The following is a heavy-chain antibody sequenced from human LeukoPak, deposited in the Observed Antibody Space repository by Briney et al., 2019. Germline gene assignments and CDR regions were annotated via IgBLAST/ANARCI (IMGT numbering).Heavy chain of an antibody. CDR2: INPSGGST. CDR3: ARDLGPYCSSTSCQEYWFDP. D-gene: IGHD2-2*01. CDR1: GYTFTSYY. Sequence: ASVKVSCKTSGYTFTSYYMHWVRQAPGQGLEWMGIINPSGGSTSYAQKFQGRVTMTRDTSTSTVYMELSSLRSEDTAVYYCARDLGPYCSSTSCQEYWFDPWGQGTLVTVSS. J-gene: IGHJ5*02. V-gene: IGHV1-46*01.